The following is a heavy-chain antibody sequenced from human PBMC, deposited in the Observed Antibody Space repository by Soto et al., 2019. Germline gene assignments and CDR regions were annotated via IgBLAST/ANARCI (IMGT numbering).Heavy chain of an antibody. Sequence: PSQTLSLTCAISGDSVSSNSAAWNWIRQSPSRGLEWLGRTYYSSKWYNDYAVSVKSRIASNPDTSKNQFSLQLNSVTPEDTAVYYCARGREQWLVVWFDPWGQGTLVTVSS. CDR2: TYYSSKWYN. V-gene: IGHV6-1*01. D-gene: IGHD6-19*01. CDR1: GDSVSSNSAA. CDR3: ARGREQWLVVWFDP. J-gene: IGHJ5*02.